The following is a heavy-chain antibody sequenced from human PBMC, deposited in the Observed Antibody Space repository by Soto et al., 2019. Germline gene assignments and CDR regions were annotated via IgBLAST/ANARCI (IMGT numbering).Heavy chain of an antibody. CDR3: ARQTYYYDSSGSADDY. V-gene: IGHV4-30-4*01. J-gene: IGHJ4*02. D-gene: IGHD3-22*01. Sequence: QVQLQESGPGLVKPSQTLSLTCTVSGGSISSGDYYWSWIRQPPGKGLEWIGYIYYSGSTYYNPSLKSRVTISVDTSKNQFSLKLSSVTAADTAVYYCARQTYYYDSSGSADDYWGQGTLVTVSS. CDR2: IYYSGST. CDR1: GGSISSGDYY.